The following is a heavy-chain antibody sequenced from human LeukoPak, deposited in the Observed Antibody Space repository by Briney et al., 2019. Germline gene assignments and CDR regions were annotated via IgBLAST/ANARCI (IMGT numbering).Heavy chain of an antibody. J-gene: IGHJ4*02. D-gene: IGHD6-19*01. CDR2: IYYSGST. CDR1: GGSIRSSTYY. V-gene: IGHV4-39*07. Sequence: PSETLSLTCTVSGGSIRSSTYYWGWIRQPPGKGLEWIGSIYYSGSTYYNPSLKSRLTMSVDTSKNQLSLKLSSVTAADTAVYYCARWNSGWYYFDYWGQGTLVTVSS. CDR3: ARWNSGWYYFDY.